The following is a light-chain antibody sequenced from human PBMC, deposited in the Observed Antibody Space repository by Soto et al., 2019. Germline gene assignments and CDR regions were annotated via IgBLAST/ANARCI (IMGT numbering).Light chain of an antibody. CDR1: SSDVGGFSY. J-gene: IGLJ3*02. V-gene: IGLV2-14*01. CDR3: SSYTSNNTRV. CDR2: EVT. Sequence: QSALTQPASVSGSPGQSITISCTGTSSDVGGFSYVSWYQQHPGKAPKLMIYEVTNRPSGVSSRFSGSKSGNTASLTISGLQAEDEADYYCSSYTSNNTRVFGGGTQLTVL.